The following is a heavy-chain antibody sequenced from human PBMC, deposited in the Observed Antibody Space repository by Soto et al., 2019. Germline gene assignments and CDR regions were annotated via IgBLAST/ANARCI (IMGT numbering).Heavy chain of an antibody. J-gene: IGHJ4*02. CDR2: IDWDDDK. Sequence: SGPTLVNPTQTLTLTCTFSGFSLSTSGMCVSWIRQPPGKALEWLALIDWDDDKYYSTSLKARLTISKDTSKNQVVLTMTNMDPVDTATYYCARVTYYYDSSVYYDYWGQGTLVTV. V-gene: IGHV2-70*01. CDR3: ARVTYYYDSSVYYDY. D-gene: IGHD3-22*01. CDR1: GFSLSTSGMC.